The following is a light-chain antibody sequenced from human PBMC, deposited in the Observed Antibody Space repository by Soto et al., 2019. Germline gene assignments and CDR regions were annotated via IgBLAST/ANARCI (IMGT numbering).Light chain of an antibody. V-gene: IGLV2-14*01. CDR3: SSYTSSSTLYV. J-gene: IGLJ1*01. CDR1: SSDVGGHNF. Sequence: QSVLTQPASVSGSPGQSITISCTGTSSDVGGHNFVSWYQQHPGKAPKLMIYDVSNRPSGVSARFSGSKSGNTASLTISGLQAEDEADYYCSSYTSSSTLYVFGTGTKATVL. CDR2: DVS.